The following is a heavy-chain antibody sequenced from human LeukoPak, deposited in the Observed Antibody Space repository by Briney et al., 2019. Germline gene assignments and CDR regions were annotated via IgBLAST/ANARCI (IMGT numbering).Heavy chain of an antibody. Sequence: PGGSLRLSCATSGFTFTSYWMHWVRQVAGKGLVWLARVDHGGRGTNYKDSVKGRFTISRDNSKNTLYLQMNSLRAEDTAVYYCAKGATSCSGTSCPDAFDIRGQGTMVTVSS. CDR3: AKGATSCSGTSCPDAFDI. J-gene: IGHJ3*02. CDR2: VDHGGRGT. D-gene: IGHD2-2*01. V-gene: IGHV3-74*01. CDR1: GFTFTSYW.